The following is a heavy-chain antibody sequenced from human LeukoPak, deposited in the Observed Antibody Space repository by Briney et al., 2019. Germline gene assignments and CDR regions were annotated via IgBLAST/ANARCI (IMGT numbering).Heavy chain of an antibody. J-gene: IGHJ6*03. CDR3: ARATDYYYYYYMGV. CDR1: GFTFSSYW. CDR2: IKQDGSEK. V-gene: IGHV3-7*01. Sequence: PGGSLRLSCAASGFTFSSYWMSWVRQAPGKGLEWVANIKQDGSEKYYVDSVKGRFTISRDNAKNSLYLQMNSLRAEDTAVYYCARATDYYYYYYMGVWGKGTTVTVSS.